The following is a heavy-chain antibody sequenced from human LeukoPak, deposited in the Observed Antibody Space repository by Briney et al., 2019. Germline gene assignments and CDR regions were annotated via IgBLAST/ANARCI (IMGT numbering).Heavy chain of an antibody. CDR3: AREASGYTYGLDAFDI. Sequence: PGGSLRLSCTTSGFTFTDAWMSWVRQAPGKGLEWVSYISSSGSSIYYAGSVKGRFTISRDNAKNSLYLQMNSLRAEDTAVYYCAREASGYTYGLDAFDIWGQGTMVSVSS. J-gene: IGHJ3*02. V-gene: IGHV3-11*04. CDR2: ISSSGSSI. CDR1: GFTFTDAW. D-gene: IGHD5-18*01.